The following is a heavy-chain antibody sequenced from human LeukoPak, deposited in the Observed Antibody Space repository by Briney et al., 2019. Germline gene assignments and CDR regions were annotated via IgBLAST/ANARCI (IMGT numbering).Heavy chain of an antibody. V-gene: IGHV3-53*01. CDR3: AKDAKSIGSYFDS. Sequence: PGRSLRLSCAASGFTVSSNYMSWVRQAPGKGLEWVSVIYSGGSTYYADSVKGRFTISRDNSKNTLYLQMNSLRVDDTAIYYCAKDAKSIGSYFDSWAQEPLVTVSA. CDR2: IYSGGST. J-gene: IGHJ4*02. CDR1: GFTVSSNY.